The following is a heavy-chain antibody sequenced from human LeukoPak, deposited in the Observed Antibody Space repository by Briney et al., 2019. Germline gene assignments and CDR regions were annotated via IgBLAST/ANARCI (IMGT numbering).Heavy chain of an antibody. Sequence: GGSLRLSCAASGFPFSTYDMNWVRQAPGKGLEWVSGISGSAYSTYYADSVKGRFTVSRDNSKNTLYLQMHSLRVEETAVYYCAKIGRSSSWSKVGWFDPWGQGTLVTVSS. D-gene: IGHD6-13*01. J-gene: IGHJ5*02. CDR1: GFPFSTYD. CDR2: ISGSAYST. CDR3: AKIGRSSSWSKVGWFDP. V-gene: IGHV3-23*01.